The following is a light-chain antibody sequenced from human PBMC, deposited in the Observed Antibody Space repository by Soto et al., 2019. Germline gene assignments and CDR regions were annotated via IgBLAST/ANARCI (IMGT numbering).Light chain of an antibody. Sequence: VLTQPPSASGTPGQRVTISCSGSSSNIGSHTVNWYQQLPGTAPRLLIYSNTQRPSGVPDRFSGSKSGTSASLAISGLQSEYEADYYCAAWDDSLNGVVFGGGTKLTVL. CDR1: SSNIGSHT. CDR2: SNT. J-gene: IGLJ2*01. CDR3: AAWDDSLNGVV. V-gene: IGLV1-44*01.